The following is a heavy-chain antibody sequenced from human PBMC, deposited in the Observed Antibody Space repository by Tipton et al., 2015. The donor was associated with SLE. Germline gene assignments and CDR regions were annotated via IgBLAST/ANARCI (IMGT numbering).Heavy chain of an antibody. D-gene: IGHD5-18*01. CDR3: AKDLRGYSNDL. J-gene: IGHJ4*02. CDR1: GFTVSSNY. V-gene: IGHV3-53*01. Sequence: GSLRLSCAASGFTVSSNYMSWVRQAPGKGLEWVSVIYSDGRTYYADAVKGRFTISRDDSKNTLYLQMNSLRAEDTAIYYCAKDLRGYSNDLWGRGTLVTVSS. CDR2: IYSDGRT.